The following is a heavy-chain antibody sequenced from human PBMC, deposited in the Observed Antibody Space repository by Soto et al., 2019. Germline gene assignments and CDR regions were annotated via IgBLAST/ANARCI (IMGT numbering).Heavy chain of an antibody. J-gene: IGHJ3*02. Sequence: GGSLRLSCAASGFTFINYWTHWVRQAPGKGLVWVSRINRDGSSTTYADSVKGRFTISRDNAKNTLDLQMNSLRAEDTAVYYCAKGGYYSYDAFDMWGQGAMVTVSS. D-gene: IGHD3-22*01. CDR3: AKGGYYSYDAFDM. CDR1: GFTFINYW. CDR2: INRDGSST. V-gene: IGHV3-74*03.